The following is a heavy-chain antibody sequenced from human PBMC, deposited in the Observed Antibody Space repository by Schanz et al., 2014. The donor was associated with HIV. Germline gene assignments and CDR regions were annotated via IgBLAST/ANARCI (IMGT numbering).Heavy chain of an antibody. J-gene: IGHJ6*02. CDR1: GFTLKSFT. CDR2: TMSGTNI. CDR3: ARSPFNAMDV. V-gene: IGHV3-48*02. Sequence: EVQLVESGGGLAQPGGSLRLSCAASGFTLKSFTMNWTRQSPGKGLGWISTMSGTNIFYADSVIARFTVTRDDAQNSLHLHMNSLRDEDTAVYYCARSPFNAMDVWGQGTPVTVSS.